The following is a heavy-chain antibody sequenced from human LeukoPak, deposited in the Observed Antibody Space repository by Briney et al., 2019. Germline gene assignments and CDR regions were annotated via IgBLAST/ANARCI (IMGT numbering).Heavy chain of an antibody. D-gene: IGHD3-3*01. J-gene: IGHJ4*02. CDR1: GGSFSGYY. V-gene: IGHV4-34*01. CDR3: ARAGFWSGYYDY. CDR2: INHSGST. Sequence: PSETLSLTCAVYGGSFSGYYWSWIRQPPGKGLEWIGEINHSGSTNYNPSLKSRVTISVDTSKNQFSLKLSSVTAADTAVYYCARAGFWSGYYDYWGQGTLVTVSS.